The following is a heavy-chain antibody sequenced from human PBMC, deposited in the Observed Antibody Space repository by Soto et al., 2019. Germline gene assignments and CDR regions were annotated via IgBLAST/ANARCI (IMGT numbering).Heavy chain of an antibody. J-gene: IGHJ4*02. D-gene: IGHD3-22*01. V-gene: IGHV3-30*03. CDR2: ISYDGSNK. CDR3: ATHNYYTFEY. Sequence: PGGSLRLSCAASGFTFSSYGMHWVRQAPGKGLEWVAVISYDGSNKYYADSVKGRFTISRDNSKNTLYLQMNSLRAEDTAVYYCATHNYYTFEYWGQGALVTVSS. CDR1: GFTFSSYG.